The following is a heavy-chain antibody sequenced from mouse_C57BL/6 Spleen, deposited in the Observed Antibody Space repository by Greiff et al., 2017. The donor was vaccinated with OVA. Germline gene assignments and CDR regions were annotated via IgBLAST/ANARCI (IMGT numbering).Heavy chain of an antibody. CDR2: ISYDGSN. CDR1: GYSITSGYY. J-gene: IGHJ1*03. CDR3: ARGGGYYGSSYYWYFDV. Sequence: ESGPGLVKPSQSLSLTCSVTGYSITSGYYWNWIRQFPGNKLEWMGYISYDGSNNYNPSLKNRISITPDTSKNQFFLKLNSVTTEDTATYYCARGGGYYGSSYYWYFDVWGTGTTVTVSS. D-gene: IGHD1-1*01. V-gene: IGHV3-6*01.